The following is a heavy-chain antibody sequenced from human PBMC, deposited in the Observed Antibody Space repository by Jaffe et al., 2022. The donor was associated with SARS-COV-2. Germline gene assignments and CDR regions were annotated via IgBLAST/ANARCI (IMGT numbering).Heavy chain of an antibody. V-gene: IGHV3-7*01. CDR1: GFPFSRYW. J-gene: IGHJ4*02. CDR2: IKQEADET. CDR3: AQTWGLWTQRE. D-gene: IGHD5-18*01. Sequence: EVQLVESGGGLVQPGGSLRLSCAASGFPFSRYWMSWVRQAPGRGLEWVANIKQEADETYYLDSVKGRFTISRDNAKHSLYLQMNSLRVEDTAVYYCAQTWGLWTQREWGQGTLVTVSS.